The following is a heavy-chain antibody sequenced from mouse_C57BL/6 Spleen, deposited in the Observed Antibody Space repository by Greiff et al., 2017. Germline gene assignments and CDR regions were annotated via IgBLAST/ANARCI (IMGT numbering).Heavy chain of an antibody. D-gene: IGHD2-4*01. Sequence: EVQLQQSGAELVRPGASVKLSCTASGFNIKDDYMHWVKQRPEQGLEWIGWIDPENGDTEYASKFQGKATITADTSSNTAYLQLSSLTSEDTAVYYCTTYGYDYDGGNFDYWGQGTTLTVSS. V-gene: IGHV14-4*01. CDR2: IDPENGDT. CDR1: GFNIKDDY. J-gene: IGHJ2*01. CDR3: TTYGYDYDGGNFDY.